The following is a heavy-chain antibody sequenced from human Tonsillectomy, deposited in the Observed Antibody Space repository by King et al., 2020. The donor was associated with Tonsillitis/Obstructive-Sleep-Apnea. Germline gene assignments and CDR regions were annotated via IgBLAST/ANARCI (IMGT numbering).Heavy chain of an antibody. CDR1: GFTFSSYA. CDR2: ISYDGSIK. V-gene: IGHV3-30*04. J-gene: IGHJ4*02. Sequence: VQLVESGGGVVQPGRSLRLSCAASGFTFSSYAMHWVRQAPGKGLEWVAVISYDGSIKYYADSVKGRFTISRDNSKNTLYLQMNSLRAEDTAVYYCARDGESYYVHYFDYWGQGTLVTVSS. CDR3: ARDGESYYVHYFDY. D-gene: IGHD1-26*01.